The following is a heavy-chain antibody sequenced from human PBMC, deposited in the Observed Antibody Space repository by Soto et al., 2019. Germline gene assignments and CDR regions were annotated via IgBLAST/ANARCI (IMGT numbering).Heavy chain of an antibody. V-gene: IGHV3-7*01. D-gene: IGHD3-3*01. CDR2: IKQDGSEK. CDR3: ARRFWSGYSSPLGAFDI. J-gene: IGHJ3*02. CDR1: GFTFSSYW. Sequence: GGSLRLSCAASGFTFSSYWMSWVRQSPGKGLEWVANIKQDGSEKYYVDSVKGRFTISRDNAKNSLYLQMNSLRAEDTAVYYCARRFWSGYSSPLGAFDIWGQGTMVTVSS.